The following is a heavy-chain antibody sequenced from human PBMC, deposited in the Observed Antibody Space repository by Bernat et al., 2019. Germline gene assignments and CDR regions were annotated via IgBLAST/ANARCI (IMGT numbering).Heavy chain of an antibody. V-gene: IGHV3-73*01. D-gene: IGHD3-10*01. Sequence: VQLVESGGGVVQPGRSLRLSCAASGFTFSSYAMHWVRQASGKGLEWVGRITYNYATAYAASVRGRFTISRDDSKHTAYLQMNSLKTEDTAVYYCSPYGSYGMDVWGQGTTVTVSS. CDR1: GFTFSSYA. CDR2: ITYNYAT. CDR3: SPYGSYGMDV. J-gene: IGHJ6*02.